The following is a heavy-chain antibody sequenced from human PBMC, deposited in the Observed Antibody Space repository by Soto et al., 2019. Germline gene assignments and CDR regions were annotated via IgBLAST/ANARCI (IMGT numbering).Heavy chain of an antibody. J-gene: IGHJ4*02. CDR3: ARDYLYCSGGSCYFDY. Sequence: GGSLRLSCAASGFTFSDYYMSWIRQAPGKGLEWVSYISSSGSTIYYADSVKGRFTISRDNAKNSLYLQMNSLRAEDTAVYYCARDYLYCSGGSCYFDYWGQGTLVTVSS. V-gene: IGHV3-11*01. CDR2: ISSSGSTI. D-gene: IGHD2-15*01. CDR1: GFTFSDYY.